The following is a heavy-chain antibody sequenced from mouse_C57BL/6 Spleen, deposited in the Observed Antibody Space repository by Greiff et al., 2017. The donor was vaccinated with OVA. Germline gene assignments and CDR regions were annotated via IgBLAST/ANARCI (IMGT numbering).Heavy chain of an antibody. Sequence: VKLVESGPGLVAPSQSLSITCTVSGFSLTSYGVHWVRQPPGTGLEWLVVIWSDGSTTYNSALKSRLSISKDNSKSQVFLKMNSLQTDDTAMYYCARELRPYYAMDYWGQGTSVTVSS. V-gene: IGHV2-6*03. D-gene: IGHD1-1*01. CDR2: IWSDGST. CDR1: GFSLTSYG. J-gene: IGHJ4*01. CDR3: ARELRPYYAMDY.